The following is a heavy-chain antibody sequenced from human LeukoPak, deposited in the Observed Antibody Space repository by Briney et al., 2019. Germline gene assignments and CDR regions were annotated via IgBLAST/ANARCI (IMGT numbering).Heavy chain of an antibody. CDR1: GFDFSSYA. CDR2: ISNSGGTT. D-gene: IGHD2-2*01. V-gene: IGHV3-23*01. Sequence: GGSLRLSCAASGFDFSSYAMNWVRQAPGKGLEWVSVISNSGGTTYYADSVKGRFTISRDNSKNTPYLQMNSLRAEDTAVYYCAKEGCSSTSCYSNYWGQGTLVTVSS. J-gene: IGHJ4*02. CDR3: AKEGCSSTSCYSNY.